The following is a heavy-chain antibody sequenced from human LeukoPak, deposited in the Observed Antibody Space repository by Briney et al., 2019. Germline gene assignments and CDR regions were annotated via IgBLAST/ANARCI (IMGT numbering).Heavy chain of an antibody. J-gene: IGHJ4*02. CDR2: IYYSGST. CDR3: AITRPSHYYDSSGYHI. V-gene: IGHV4-31*03. CDR1: GGSISSGGYY. D-gene: IGHD3-22*01. Sequence: PSESLSLTCTVSGGSISSGGYYWRWIRQHPGKGLEWIVNIYYSGSTYYNPSLKSRVTISVDTSKNQFSLKLSSVTAADTAVYYCAITRPSHYYDSSGYHIWGQGTLVTVSS.